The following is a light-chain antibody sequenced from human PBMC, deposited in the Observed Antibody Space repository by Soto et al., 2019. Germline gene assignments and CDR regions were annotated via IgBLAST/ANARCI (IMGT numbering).Light chain of an antibody. J-gene: IGLJ2*01. CDR3: TTWDDTLRSVV. V-gene: IGLV1-47*01. CDR1: RSNIGSNY. Sequence: QSVLTQPPSASGTPGQGVTISCSGGRSNIGSNYVYWYQQFPGTAPKLLIFKNDQRHSGVPDRFSGSKSGTSASLAISGLRSEDEADFYCTTWDDTLRSVVFGGGTKLTVL. CDR2: KND.